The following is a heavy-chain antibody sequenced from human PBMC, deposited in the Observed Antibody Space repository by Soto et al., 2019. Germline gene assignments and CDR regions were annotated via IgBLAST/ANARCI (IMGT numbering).Heavy chain of an antibody. V-gene: IGHV3-23*01. Sequence: EVQLLESGGGLVQPGRSLRLSCTASGFTFSSHAMTWVRQAPGKGLEWVSALSDSGDSIYYADSVKGRFTIYRDNSMNTLYLQMNTLRVEDTAVYYCAKVSSSWYAGFFDLWGQGTLVNVSS. CDR3: AKVSSSWYAGFFDL. CDR1: GFTFSSHA. J-gene: IGHJ4*02. CDR2: LSDSGDSI. D-gene: IGHD6-13*01.